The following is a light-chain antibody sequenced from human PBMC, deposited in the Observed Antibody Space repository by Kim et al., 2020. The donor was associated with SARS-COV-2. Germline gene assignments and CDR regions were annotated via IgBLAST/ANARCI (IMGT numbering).Light chain of an antibody. V-gene: IGLV6-57*01. CDR3: QSYNSGIQGV. CDR2: EAD. J-gene: IGLJ3*02. Sequence: SVTISCTRSSGSITSDYAQWHQQRPRSSPTTLLLEADQRPSGVPHRSSATLDSSSNAASLTISEPQTEDQGEYYSQSYNSGIQGVFGGRAKLTVL. CDR1: SGSITSDY.